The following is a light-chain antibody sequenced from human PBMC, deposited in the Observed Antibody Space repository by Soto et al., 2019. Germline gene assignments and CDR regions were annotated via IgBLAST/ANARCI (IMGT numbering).Light chain of an antibody. V-gene: IGKV3-15*01. CDR3: QQYNHWPYT. Sequence: EIVMTQSPATLSVSPGERATLSCRASQSVYSNLAWYQQKPGHPPRPLIYGASTRATGIPARFSGSGSGTEFTFTISSLQSEDFAAYYCQQYNHWPYTFGPGTTVDIQ. CDR1: QSVYSN. J-gene: IGKJ3*01. CDR2: GAS.